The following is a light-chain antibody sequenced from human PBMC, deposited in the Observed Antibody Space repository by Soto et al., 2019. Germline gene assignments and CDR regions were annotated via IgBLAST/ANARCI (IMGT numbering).Light chain of an antibody. CDR3: QQRSNWFT. Sequence: EIVLTQSPATLSLSPGERATLSCRASQSVSSYLAWYQQKPGQAPRLLIYDASNRATGIPARFSGSGAGTDFTLIISSLEPEDFAVYYCQQRSNWFTFGGGTKVEIK. J-gene: IGKJ4*01. V-gene: IGKV3-11*01. CDR2: DAS. CDR1: QSVSSY.